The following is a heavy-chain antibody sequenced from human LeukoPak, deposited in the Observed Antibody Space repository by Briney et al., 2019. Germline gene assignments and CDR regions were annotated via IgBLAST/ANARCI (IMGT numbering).Heavy chain of an antibody. CDR1: GGSISTYY. CDR3: ARVTGSNYYYYVDV. CDR2: IYYSGST. V-gene: IGHV4-59*01. J-gene: IGHJ6*03. Sequence: SETLSLTCTVSGGSISTYYWTWIRQPPGKGLEWIGYIYYSGSTNYKPSLKSRVTISVDTSKNQFSLKLSSVTAADTAVYYCARVTGSNYYYYVDVWGKGTTVTVSS.